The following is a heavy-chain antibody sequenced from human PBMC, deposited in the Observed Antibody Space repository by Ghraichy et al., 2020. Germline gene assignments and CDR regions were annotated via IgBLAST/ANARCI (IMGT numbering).Heavy chain of an antibody. J-gene: IGHJ4*02. CDR1: GGSFSGYY. CDR2: INHSGTT. D-gene: IGHD3-22*01. V-gene: IGHV4-34*01. CDR3: ARGLTVGSGYSVD. Sequence: SQTLSLTCAVYGGSFSGYYWSWIRQPPGKGLEWIGEINHSGTTNYNPSLKSRATISVDTSKNQFSLKLSSVTAADTAVDYCARGLTVGSGYSVDWGQGTLVTGSS.